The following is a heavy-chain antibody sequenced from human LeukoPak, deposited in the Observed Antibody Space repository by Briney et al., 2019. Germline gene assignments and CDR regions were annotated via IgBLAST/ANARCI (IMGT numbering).Heavy chain of an antibody. Sequence: ASVKVSCKASGYTFTGYYMHWVRQAPGQGLEWMGWINPNSGGTNYAQKFQGRVTMTRDTSISTAYMELSRLRSDDTAVYYCARVDYGEPPIDYWGQGTLVTVSS. D-gene: IGHD4-17*01. CDR1: GYTFTGYY. CDR3: ARVDYGEPPIDY. V-gene: IGHV1-2*02. CDR2: INPNSGGT. J-gene: IGHJ4*02.